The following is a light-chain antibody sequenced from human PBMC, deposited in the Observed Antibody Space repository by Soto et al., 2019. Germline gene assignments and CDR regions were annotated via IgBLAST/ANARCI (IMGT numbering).Light chain of an antibody. Sequence: QSALTQPASVSGSPGQSITISCTGTSSDVGYYNYVSWYQHHPGKVPNLMIYEVSNRPSGVSNRFSGSKSGNTASLTISGLQAEDEADYYCSSYTTSSTQVFGGGTKLTVL. V-gene: IGLV2-14*01. CDR2: EVS. J-gene: IGLJ3*02. CDR1: SSDVGYYNY. CDR3: SSYTTSSTQV.